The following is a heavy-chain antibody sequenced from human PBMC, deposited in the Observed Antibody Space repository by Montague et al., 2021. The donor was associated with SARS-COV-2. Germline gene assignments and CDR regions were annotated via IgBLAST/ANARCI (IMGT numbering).Heavy chain of an antibody. CDR2: INGVGSAT. CDR1: GFIFKDYW. J-gene: IGHJ4*02. D-gene: IGHD3-10*01. V-gene: IGHV3-74*01. Sequence: SLRLSCAASGFIFKDYWMHWVRQVPGKGLVWVSRINGVGSATTYADFVKGRFTISRDNAENTLYLQMDSLRAEDTAGYYCARDFAHRGDWGQGTLVTVSS. CDR3: ARDFAHRGD.